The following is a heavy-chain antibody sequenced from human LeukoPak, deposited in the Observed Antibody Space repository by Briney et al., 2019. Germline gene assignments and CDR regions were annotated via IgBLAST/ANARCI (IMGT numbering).Heavy chain of an antibody. Sequence: PSETLSLTCTVSGGSISSSSYYWGWIRQPPGKELEWIGSIYYSGSTYYNPSLKSRVTISVDTSKNQFSLKLSSVTAADTAVYYCASPNPYYYDSSGYSVNYFDYWGQGTLVTVSS. D-gene: IGHD3-22*01. CDR3: ASPNPYYYDSSGYSVNYFDY. CDR2: IYYSGST. V-gene: IGHV4-39*01. CDR1: GGSISSSSYY. J-gene: IGHJ4*02.